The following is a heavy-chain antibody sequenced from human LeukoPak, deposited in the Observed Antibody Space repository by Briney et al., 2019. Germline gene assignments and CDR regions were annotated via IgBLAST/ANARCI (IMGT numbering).Heavy chain of an antibody. CDR1: GGSVSSTTYY. D-gene: IGHD3-16*01. CDR3: ARLRPWGSKYYFDY. CDR2: INYSGST. Sequence: SETLSLTCTVSGGSVSSTTYYWSWIRQPPGKGLEWIASINYSGSTYYNPSLKSRVTISVDTSKNQFSLKVSSVTAADTAVYYCARLRPWGSKYYFDYWGQGTLVTVSS. J-gene: IGHJ4*02. V-gene: IGHV4-39*01.